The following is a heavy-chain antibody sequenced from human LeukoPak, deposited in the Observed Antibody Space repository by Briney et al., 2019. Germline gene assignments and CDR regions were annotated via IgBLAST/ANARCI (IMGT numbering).Heavy chain of an antibody. V-gene: IGHV4-61*05. D-gene: IGHD2-8*02. Sequence: TPSETLSLTCTVSGGSISSSSYYWSWIRQPPGKGLEWIAYISDIGSINYNPSLKSRVTISLDTSKNQFSLKLSSVTAADTAVYYCAGHHPRNTVDFWGQGTLVTVSS. CDR3: AGHHPRNTVDF. CDR1: GGSISSSSYY. CDR2: ISDIGSI. J-gene: IGHJ4*02.